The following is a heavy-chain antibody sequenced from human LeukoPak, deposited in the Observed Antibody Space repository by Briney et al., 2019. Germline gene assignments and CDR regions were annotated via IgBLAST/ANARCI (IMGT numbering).Heavy chain of an antibody. Sequence: PSETLSLTCTVSGGSFSTYNYYWSWIRQPPGKGLEWIGEINHSGSTNYNPSLKSRVTISVDTSKNQFSLKLSSVTAADTAVYYCARVITMVRGAEAFDIWGQGTMVTVSS. D-gene: IGHD3-10*01. CDR2: INHSGST. J-gene: IGHJ3*02. V-gene: IGHV4-34*01. CDR1: GGSFSTYNYY. CDR3: ARVITMVRGAEAFDI.